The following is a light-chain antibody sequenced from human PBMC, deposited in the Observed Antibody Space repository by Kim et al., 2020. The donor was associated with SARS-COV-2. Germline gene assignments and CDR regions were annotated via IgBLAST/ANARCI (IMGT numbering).Light chain of an antibody. V-gene: IGLV3-19*01. CDR1: SRRSYY. CDR2: GKN. J-gene: IGLJ2*01. Sequence: VALGQTGRITCQGNSRRSYYANSYQRKPGQAPIVVIYGKNHRPAGIPDRFSGSSSGNTASLTITGTQAGDEADYYCNSRDSNDNVVFGGGTKLTVL. CDR3: NSRDSNDNVV.